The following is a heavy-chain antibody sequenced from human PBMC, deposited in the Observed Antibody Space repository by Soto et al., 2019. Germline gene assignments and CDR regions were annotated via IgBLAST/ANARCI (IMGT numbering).Heavy chain of an antibody. Sequence: QVQLQESGPGLVRPSETLSLTCTVSAGSISSNYWNWIRQAPGKGLEWIGLIHHSGSTNYNPSLKSRGTISLDTSKNQLSLKLSSVTAADTAVYYCTIGAGWKTDYWGQGTLVTVSS. V-gene: IGHV4-59*01. CDR2: IHHSGST. CDR1: AGSISSNY. D-gene: IGHD6-19*01. CDR3: TIGAGWKTDY. J-gene: IGHJ4*02.